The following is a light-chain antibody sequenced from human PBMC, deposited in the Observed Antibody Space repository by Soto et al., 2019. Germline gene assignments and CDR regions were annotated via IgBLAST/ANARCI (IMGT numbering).Light chain of an antibody. Sequence: QSVLTQPPSVSGAPGQRVTISCTGSSSNIGADYDVHWYQQCPGTAPKLLIYDNTNRPSGVPDRFSGSKSGTSASLAITGLQAEDEADYYCPSFDISLSGRVFGAGTKLTVL. CDR1: SSNIGADYD. V-gene: IGLV1-40*01. CDR2: DNT. CDR3: PSFDISLSGRV. J-gene: IGLJ3*02.